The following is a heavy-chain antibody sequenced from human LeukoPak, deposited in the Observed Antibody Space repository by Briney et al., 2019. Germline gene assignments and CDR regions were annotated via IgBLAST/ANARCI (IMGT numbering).Heavy chain of an antibody. V-gene: IGHV3-21*01. Sequence: GGSLRLSCAASGFTFSSYSMNWVRQAPGKGLEWVSSISSSSSYIYYAGSVKGRFTISRDNAKNSLYLQMNSLRAEDTAVYYCASRKTRTYYYDSSGYGPFDYWGQGTLVTVSS. J-gene: IGHJ4*02. CDR1: GFTFSSYS. CDR2: ISSSSSYI. CDR3: ASRKTRTYYYDSSGYGPFDY. D-gene: IGHD3-22*01.